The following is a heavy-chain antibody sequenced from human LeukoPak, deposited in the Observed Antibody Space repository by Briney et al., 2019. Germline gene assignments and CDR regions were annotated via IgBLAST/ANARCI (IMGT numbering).Heavy chain of an antibody. CDR1: GGSISSGGYS. Sequence: SQTLSLTCAASGGSISSGGYSWSWIRQPPGKGREWIGYIYHSGSTYYNPSLKSRVTITVDRSKNQFSLKLSSVTAADTAVYYCARGLGGLNYGDYFDYWGQGTLVTVSS. CDR2: IYHSGST. CDR3: ARGLGGLNYGDYFDY. D-gene: IGHD4-17*01. J-gene: IGHJ4*02. V-gene: IGHV4-30-2*01.